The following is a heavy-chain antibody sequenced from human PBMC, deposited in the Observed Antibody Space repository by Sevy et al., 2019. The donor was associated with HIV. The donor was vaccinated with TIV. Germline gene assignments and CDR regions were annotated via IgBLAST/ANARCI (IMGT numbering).Heavy chain of an antibody. J-gene: IGHJ1*01. CDR1: GGSFSGYY. Sequence: SETLSLTCAVYGGSFSGYYWXWIRQPPGKGLEWIGEIMXGXITNYNPSLKSRVTISIDTSKNQFSLKVKSVTAADTAIYYCXRGQWEHPFWGXXXQVTVSS. CDR2: IMXGXIT. CDR3: XRGQWEHPF. V-gene: IGHV4-34*01. D-gene: IGHD1-26*01.